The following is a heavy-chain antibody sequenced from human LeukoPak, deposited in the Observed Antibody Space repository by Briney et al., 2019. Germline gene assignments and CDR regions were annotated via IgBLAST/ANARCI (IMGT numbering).Heavy chain of an antibody. CDR1: GGSFSGYY. J-gene: IGHJ1*01. Sequence: SETLSLTCGVYGGSFSGYYWSWIRQPPGKGLEWIGEINHSGSTNYNPSLKSRVTISVDTSKNQFSLKLSSVTAADTAVYYCARGRKSIAAAGYQHWGQGTLVTVSS. CDR3: ARGRKSIAAAGYQH. D-gene: IGHD6-13*01. V-gene: IGHV4-34*01. CDR2: INHSGST.